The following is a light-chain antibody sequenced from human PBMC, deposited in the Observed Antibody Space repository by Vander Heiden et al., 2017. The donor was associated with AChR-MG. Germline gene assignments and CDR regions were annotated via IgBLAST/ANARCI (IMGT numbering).Light chain of an antibody. CDR3: HQYGSAREFT. CDR2: GAS. Sequence: IVLTQSPTPLSLSPWERATLSCKASKSVSSSYLAWYQQNPGQAPRLPIYGASSRATGIPDRFSGSGSGTDCTLTISRLGTEDFAVYYCHQYGSAREFTFGPGTKVDIK. J-gene: IGKJ3*01. V-gene: IGKV3-20*01. CDR1: KSVSSSY.